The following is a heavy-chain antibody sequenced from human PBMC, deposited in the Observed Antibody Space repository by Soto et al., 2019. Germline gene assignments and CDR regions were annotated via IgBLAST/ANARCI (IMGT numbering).Heavy chain of an antibody. CDR2: LSDGGSNT. CDR1: GFSFSSYA. Sequence: EVQLLESGGGLVQPGGSLRISCAASGFSFSSYAMNWVRQAPWKGLECVSALSDGGSNTYYTDSVKGRFTISTDNSKNTVFLQMNSLRAEDTAVYYCATLDSSTWNTGYYFDDWCQGTLVTVSS. CDR3: ATLDSSTWNTGYYFDD. J-gene: IGHJ4*02. V-gene: IGHV3-23*01. D-gene: IGHD6-13*01.